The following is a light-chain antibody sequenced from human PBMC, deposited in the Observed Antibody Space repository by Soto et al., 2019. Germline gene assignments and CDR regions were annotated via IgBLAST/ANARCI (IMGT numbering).Light chain of an antibody. J-gene: IGKJ1*01. CDR2: GAG. CDR3: QQYGSTPVT. CDR1: QSVTSSY. V-gene: IGKV3-20*01. Sequence: EIVLTQSPGTLSLSPGERATLSCRASQSVTSSYLAWYQQKPGQAPRLLIYGAGSRATGIPDRFSGSGSGKDFILTISRLEPEDFAVYYCQQYGSTPVTFGQGTKVEI.